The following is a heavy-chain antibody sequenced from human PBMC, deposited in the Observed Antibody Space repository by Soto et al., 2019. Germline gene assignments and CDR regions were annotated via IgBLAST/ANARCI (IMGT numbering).Heavy chain of an antibody. V-gene: IGHV3-74*03. J-gene: IGHJ5*02. Sequence: GXSLRLSCGASGFDFNNYWMHWVRQDPGKGLVWVSRINGDGSDTKYADSVKGRFTISRDNAKKTVYLQMNSLRAEDTAVYYCARDQTTGDWFDAWGQGNLVTVS. CDR2: INGDGSDT. CDR3: ARDQTTGDWFDA. CDR1: GFDFNNYW. D-gene: IGHD4-4*01.